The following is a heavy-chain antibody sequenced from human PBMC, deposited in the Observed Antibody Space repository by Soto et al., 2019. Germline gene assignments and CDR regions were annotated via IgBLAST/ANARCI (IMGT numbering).Heavy chain of an antibody. Sequence: SVKVSCKASGGTFSSYAISWVRQAPGQGLEWMGGIIPIFGTANYAQKFQGRVTITADESTSTAYMELSSLRSEDTAVYYCARVSRYYDFWGGYYGETENWFAPGGQGTLVTVPS. V-gene: IGHV1-69*13. CDR3: ARVSRYYDFWGGYYGETENWFAP. CDR2: IIPIFGTA. J-gene: IGHJ5*02. D-gene: IGHD3-3*01. CDR1: GGTFSSYA.